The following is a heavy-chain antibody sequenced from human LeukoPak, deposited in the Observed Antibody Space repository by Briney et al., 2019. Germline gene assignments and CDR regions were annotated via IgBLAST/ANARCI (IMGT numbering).Heavy chain of an antibody. CDR2: IYYSGST. D-gene: IGHD6-13*01. V-gene: IGHV4-59*01. CDR3: ARTAIAAAGDY. Sequence: SETLSLTCTVSGGSISSYYWSWIRQPPGKGLEWGGYIYYSGSTNYNPSLKSRVTISVDTSKNQFSLKLSSVTAADTAVYYCARTAIAAAGDYWGQGTLVTVSS. J-gene: IGHJ4*02. CDR1: GGSISSYY.